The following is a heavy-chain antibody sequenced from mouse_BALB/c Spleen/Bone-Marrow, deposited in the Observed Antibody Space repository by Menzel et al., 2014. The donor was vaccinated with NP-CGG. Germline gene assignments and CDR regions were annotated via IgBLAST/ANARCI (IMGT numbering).Heavy chain of an antibody. J-gene: IGHJ2*01. CDR2: ITSGGSYT. D-gene: IGHD1-2*01. V-gene: IGHV5-6-4*01. Sequence: EVKLMESGGGLVKPGGSLKLSCAASGFTFSSYTMSWVRQTPEKRLEWVATITSGGSYTYYPDSVKGRFTISRDNAENTLYLQMSSLKSEDTAMYYCTRDNGPFDYWGLGTTLTVSS. CDR3: TRDNGPFDY. CDR1: GFTFSSYT.